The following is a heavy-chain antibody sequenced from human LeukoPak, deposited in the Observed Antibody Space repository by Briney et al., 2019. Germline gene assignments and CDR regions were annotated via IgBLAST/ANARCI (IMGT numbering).Heavy chain of an antibody. CDR1: GVSFSGYY. D-gene: IGHD3-10*01. CDR2: INHSGST. Sequence: SETLSLTCAVYGVSFSGYYWSWIRQPPGKGLEWIGEINHSGSTNYNPSLKSRVTISVDTSKNQFSLKLSSVTAADTAVYYCARARRGSGRTKYYYYYYGMDVWGQGTTVTVSS. V-gene: IGHV4-34*01. J-gene: IGHJ6*02. CDR3: ARARRGSGRTKYYYYYYGMDV.